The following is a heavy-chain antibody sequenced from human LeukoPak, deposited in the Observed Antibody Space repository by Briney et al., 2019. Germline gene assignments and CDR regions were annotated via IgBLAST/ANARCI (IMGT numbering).Heavy chain of an antibody. J-gene: IGHJ6*02. D-gene: IGHD1-26*01. Sequence: PGRSLRLSCAASGFTFSSYAMHWVRQAPGKGLEWVAVISYDGSNKYYADSVKGRFTISRDNSKNTLYLQMNSLRAEDTAAYYCARDRSQWELLLLHYYYGMDVWGQGTTVTVSS. V-gene: IGHV3-30-3*01. CDR1: GFTFSSYA. CDR3: ARDRSQWELLLLHYYYGMDV. CDR2: ISYDGSNK.